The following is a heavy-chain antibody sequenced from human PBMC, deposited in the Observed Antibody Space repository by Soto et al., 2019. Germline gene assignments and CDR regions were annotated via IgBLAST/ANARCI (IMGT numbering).Heavy chain of an antibody. CDR1: GFTFSKYV. Sequence: GGSLRLSCAASGFTFSKYVMHWVRQAPGKGLEWVAVIWYDGSNKYYADSVKGRFTISRDNSKNTLYLQMNSLRAEDTAVYYCALNYGSGSYYNVGYFDYWGQGTLVTVSS. CDR3: ALNYGSGSYYNVGYFDY. D-gene: IGHD3-10*01. CDR2: IWYDGSNK. J-gene: IGHJ4*02. V-gene: IGHV3-33*01.